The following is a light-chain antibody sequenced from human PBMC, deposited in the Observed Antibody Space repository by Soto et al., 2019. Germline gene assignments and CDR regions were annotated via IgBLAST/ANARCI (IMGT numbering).Light chain of an antibody. CDR3: LQVKTFPRT. J-gene: IGKJ1*01. Sequence: DIQMTQPPSSISASVGDRVTITCRASQDINNRLAWFQQSPGRAPKYLIQAASMVQSGVPSRFSASGSGTDFTLTIDSLEPEDFATYYCLQVKTFPRTFGQGTRLEIK. CDR2: AAS. CDR1: QDINNR. V-gene: IGKV1-12*01.